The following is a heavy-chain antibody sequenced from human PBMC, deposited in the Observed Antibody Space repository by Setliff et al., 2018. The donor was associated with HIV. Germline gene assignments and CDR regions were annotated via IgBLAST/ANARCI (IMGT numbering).Heavy chain of an antibody. Sequence: SETLSLTCAVYGGSFNGYYWSWIRQPPGKGLEWIGEINHSGSTNYNPSLKSRVTMSVDKSKNQFSLRLSSVTAADTAVYYCARQRHGGAGAHDYWGQGTLVTVS. V-gene: IGHV4-34*01. CDR2: INHSGST. CDR3: ARQRHGGAGAHDY. D-gene: IGHD3-16*01. CDR1: GGSFNGYY. J-gene: IGHJ4*02.